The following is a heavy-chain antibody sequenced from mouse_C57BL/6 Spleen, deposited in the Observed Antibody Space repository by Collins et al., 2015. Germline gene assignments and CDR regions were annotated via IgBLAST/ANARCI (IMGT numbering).Heavy chain of an antibody. CDR3: ARFLLSFAY. J-gene: IGHJ3*01. Sequence: QVQLQQSGAELAKPGASVKMSCKASGYTFTSYWMHWVKQRPGQGLEWIGYINPSTGYTEYNQKFKDKATLTADKSSSTAYMQLSSLTSEDSAVYYCARFLLSFAYWGQGTLVTVSA. CDR2: INPSTGYT. CDR1: GYTFTSYW. D-gene: IGHD1-1*01. V-gene: IGHV1-7*01.